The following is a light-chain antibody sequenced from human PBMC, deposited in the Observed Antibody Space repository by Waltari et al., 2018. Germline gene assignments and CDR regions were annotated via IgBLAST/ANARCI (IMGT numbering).Light chain of an antibody. CDR1: QSISNW. CDR3: QQYNSYSLLT. CDR2: KAS. Sequence: CRASQSISNWFAWYQQKPGKAPKLLIYKASTLESGVPSRVSGSGSGTEFTLTISSLQPDDFATYYCQQYNSYSLLTFGGGTKVEIK. V-gene: IGKV1-5*03. J-gene: IGKJ4*01.